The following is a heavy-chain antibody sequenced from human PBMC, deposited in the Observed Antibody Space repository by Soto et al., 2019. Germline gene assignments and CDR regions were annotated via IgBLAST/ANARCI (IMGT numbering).Heavy chain of an antibody. D-gene: IGHD2-2*01. CDR1: GFTFSTYW. CDR2: IKEDGSEE. J-gene: IGHJ4*02. CDR3: ATAISSPFSNFDY. Sequence: EVQLVQSGGDLVQPGGSLRLSCVASGFTFSTYWMIWVRQAPGMGLEWVAGIKEDGSEEVYVDSVKGRFSISRDNAKTSLYLQLNSLRAEDTAVYYCATAISSPFSNFDYWGQGSLVTVSS. V-gene: IGHV3-7*01.